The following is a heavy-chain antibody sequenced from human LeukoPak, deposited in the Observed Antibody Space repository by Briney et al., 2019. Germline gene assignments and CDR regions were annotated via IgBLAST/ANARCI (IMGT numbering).Heavy chain of an antibody. Sequence: GGSLRLSCAASGFTFSSYGMHWVRQAPGKGLEWVAVIWYDRSNKYYADSVKGRFTISRDNSKNTLYLQMNSLRAEDTTVYYCARVPLSGYSSGWPDYWGQGTLVTVSS. J-gene: IGHJ4*02. V-gene: IGHV3-33*01. CDR1: GFTFSSYG. D-gene: IGHD6-19*01. CDR2: IWYDRSNK. CDR3: ARVPLSGYSSGWPDY.